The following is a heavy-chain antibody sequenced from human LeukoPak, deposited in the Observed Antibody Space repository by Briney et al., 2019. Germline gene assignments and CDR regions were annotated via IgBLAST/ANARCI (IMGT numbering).Heavy chain of an antibody. CDR3: ARESGGGVIIPPAILDY. CDR2: MSTNGGT. V-gene: IGHV4-4*07. J-gene: IGHJ4*02. CDR1: GGPISSYY. D-gene: IGHD2-2*01. Sequence: SETLSLTCTVSGGPISSYYRSWIRQPAGKGLEWIGRMSTNGGTSYNPSLKSRVTISVDKSKNQLSLKLTSVTAADTAVYYCARESGGGVIIPPAILDYWGPGTLVTGSS.